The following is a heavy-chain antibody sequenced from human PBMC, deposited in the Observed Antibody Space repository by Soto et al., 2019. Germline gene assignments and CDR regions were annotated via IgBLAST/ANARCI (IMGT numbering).Heavy chain of an antibody. J-gene: IGHJ5*02. V-gene: IGHV4-39*01. CDR3: ARKVYGDYLGGNWFDP. D-gene: IGHD4-17*01. CDR1: DDSISDSRYY. CDR2: ISHDGHA. Sequence: SETLSLTCSVLDDSISDSRYYWGWIRQSPEKGLEWIGSISHDGHAYYNPPLKSRVTLFADTSRNQFSLKMKSVTVADTALYFCARKVYGDYLGGNWFDPWGQGAPVTVSS.